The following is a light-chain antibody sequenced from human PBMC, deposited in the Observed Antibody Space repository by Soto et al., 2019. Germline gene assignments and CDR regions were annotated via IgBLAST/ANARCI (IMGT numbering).Light chain of an antibody. CDR2: DAS. Sequence: DILMTQSQSSLSASVVGRGTITFTASQYISNFLNLYRQKPGEAPNLLIYDASTLEAGVPFRFTGSGSGSYFSFTISSLQPEDVATYYCQKYKSLPLNCGGGNTGDIK. J-gene: IGKJ4*01. CDR3: QKYKSLPLN. V-gene: IGKV1-33*01. CDR1: QYISNF.